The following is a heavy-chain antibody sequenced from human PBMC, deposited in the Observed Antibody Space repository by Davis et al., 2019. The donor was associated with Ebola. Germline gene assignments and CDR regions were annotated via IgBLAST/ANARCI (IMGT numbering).Heavy chain of an antibody. J-gene: IGHJ3*02. Sequence: SVKVSCKASGGTFSSYAISWVRQAPGQGLEWMGGIIPIFGTANYAQKFQGRVTITADESTSTAYMELSSLRSEDTAVYYCARERPVGATIFDIWGQGTMVTVSS. D-gene: IGHD1-26*01. CDR1: GGTFSSYA. CDR2: IIPIFGTA. CDR3: ARERPVGATIFDI. V-gene: IGHV1-69*13.